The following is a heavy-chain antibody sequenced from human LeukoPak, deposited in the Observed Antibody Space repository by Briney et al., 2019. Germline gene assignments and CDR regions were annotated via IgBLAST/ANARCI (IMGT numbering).Heavy chain of an antibody. Sequence: GGSLRLSCAASGFTFSNYAINWVRQAPGKGLEWVSAISSSGDNTYYADSVEGRFTISRDNSKNTLYLQMNSLRAEDTAVFYCAKGAGSSTDYYFDYWGQGTQVTVSS. CDR2: ISSSGDNT. V-gene: IGHV3-23*01. D-gene: IGHD3-10*01. J-gene: IGHJ4*02. CDR1: GFTFSNYA. CDR3: AKGAGSSTDYYFDY.